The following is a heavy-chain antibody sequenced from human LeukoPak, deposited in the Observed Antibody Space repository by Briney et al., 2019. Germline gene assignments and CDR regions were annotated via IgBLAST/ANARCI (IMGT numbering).Heavy chain of an antibody. CDR1: GGTFSSYA. D-gene: IGHD2-2*01. CDR2: IIPIFGTA. V-gene: IGHV1-69*05. J-gene: IGHJ4*02. Sequence: AASVKVSCKASGGTFSSYAISWVRQAPGQGLEWMGGIIPIFGTANYAQKFQGRVTITTDESTSTAYMELSSLRSEDTAVYYCARRPYCSSTSCLYYFDYRGQGTLVTVSS. CDR3: ARRPYCSSTSCLYYFDY.